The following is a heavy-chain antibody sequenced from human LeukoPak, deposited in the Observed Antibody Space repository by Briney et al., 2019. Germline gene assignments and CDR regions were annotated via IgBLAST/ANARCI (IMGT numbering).Heavy chain of an antibody. D-gene: IGHD4-17*01. J-gene: IGHJ5*02. V-gene: IGHV3-23*01. CDR2: INGAGNSS. CDR3: AKRGLRGNWFHP. CDR1: GFTFNLYA. Sequence: GGSLRLSCAASGFTFNLYAMNWVRQAPGKGREWVSSINGAGNSSYYADSLRGRFTVSRDNSKNTLCLQMNSLRAEDTAVYYCAKRGLRGNWFHPWGQGTLVTVSS.